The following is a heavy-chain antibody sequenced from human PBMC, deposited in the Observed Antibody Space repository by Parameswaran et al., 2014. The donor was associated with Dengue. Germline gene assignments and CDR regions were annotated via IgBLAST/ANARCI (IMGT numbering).Heavy chain of an antibody. CDR2: IIPIFGTA. Sequence: WVRQAPGQGLEWMGGIIPIFGTANYAQKFQGRVTITADESTSTAYMELSSLRSEDTAVYYCARVLSGIAVAEADGGMDVWGQGTTVTVSS. V-gene: IGHV1-69*01. J-gene: IGHJ6*02. D-gene: IGHD6-19*01. CDR3: ARVLSGIAVAEADGGMDV.